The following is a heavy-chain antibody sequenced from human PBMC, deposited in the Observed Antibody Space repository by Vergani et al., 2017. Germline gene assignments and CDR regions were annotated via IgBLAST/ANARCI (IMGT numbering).Heavy chain of an antibody. Sequence: QVPLVQSGAAVKKPGASVKVSCTASGGTFSSYAISWVRQAPGQGLEWMGGINPNSGGTNYAQKFQGRVTMTRDTSISTAYMELSRLRSDDTAVYYCARNGYGDYGFLVGYFDYWGQGTLVTVSS. J-gene: IGHJ4*02. CDR3: ARNGYGDYGFLVGYFDY. CDR1: GGTFSSYA. D-gene: IGHD4-17*01. CDR2: INPNSGGT. V-gene: IGHV1-2*02.